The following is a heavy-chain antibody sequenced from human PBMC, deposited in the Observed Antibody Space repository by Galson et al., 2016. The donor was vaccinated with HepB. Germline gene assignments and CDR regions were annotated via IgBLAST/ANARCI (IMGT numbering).Heavy chain of an antibody. D-gene: IGHD3-9*01. CDR2: FHAEDGET. Sequence: KGLEWVGGFHAEDGETIYAQKFRGRVTMTEDTSTDTAYMELISLRSEDTAIYYCATGVDRFFDYWGQGTLVSVSS. CDR3: ATGVDRFFDY. J-gene: IGHJ4*02. V-gene: IGHV1-24*01.